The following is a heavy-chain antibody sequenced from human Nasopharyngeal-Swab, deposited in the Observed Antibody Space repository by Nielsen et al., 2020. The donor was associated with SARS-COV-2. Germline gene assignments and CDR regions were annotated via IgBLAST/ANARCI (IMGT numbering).Heavy chain of an antibody. Sequence: ESLKISCAASGFPFSDYFMSWIRQSPGRGLEWLGETNHSGITNYNPSLKSRVTISVDTSKNQFSLKLSSVTAADTAVYYCARDGALGRHYDWLVHFEVWGRGTQVTVSS. J-gene: IGHJ2*01. CDR2: TNHSGIT. CDR1: GFPFSDYF. D-gene: IGHD3-9*01. V-gene: IGHV4-34*01. CDR3: ARDGALGRHYDWLVHFEV.